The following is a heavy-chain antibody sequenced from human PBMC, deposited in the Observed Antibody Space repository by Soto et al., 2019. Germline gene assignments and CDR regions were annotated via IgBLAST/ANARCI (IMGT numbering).Heavy chain of an antibody. Sequence: SVKVSCKASGGTFSSYALRWVRQAPGQGLEWLGGIIPIFGTANYAQKFQGRVTITADESTSTAYMELSSLRSEDTAVYYCARGDSCSGGSCYSRLPVDPWGQGTLVTVSS. CDR3: ARGDSCSGGSCYSRLPVDP. D-gene: IGHD2-15*01. J-gene: IGHJ5*02. V-gene: IGHV1-69*13. CDR1: GGTFSSYA. CDR2: IIPIFGTA.